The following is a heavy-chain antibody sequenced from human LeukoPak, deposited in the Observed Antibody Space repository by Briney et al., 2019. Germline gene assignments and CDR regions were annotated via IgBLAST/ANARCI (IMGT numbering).Heavy chain of an antibody. J-gene: IGHJ4*02. CDR1: GYTFTSYG. CDR2: ISAYNGNT. Sequence: GASVKVSCKASGYTFTSYGISWVRQAPGQGLEWMGWISAYNGNTNYAQKLQGRVTMTTDTSTSTAYMELRSLRSDDTAVYYCARGTSGIVVAVRGNFDYWGQGTLVTVSS. CDR3: ARGTSGIVVAVRGNFDY. D-gene: IGHD2-15*01. V-gene: IGHV1-18*01.